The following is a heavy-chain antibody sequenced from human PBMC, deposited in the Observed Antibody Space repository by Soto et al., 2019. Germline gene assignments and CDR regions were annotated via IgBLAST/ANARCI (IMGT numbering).Heavy chain of an antibody. D-gene: IGHD3-22*01. CDR2: IYYSGST. Sequence: PSETLSLTCTVSGGSISSGDYYWSWIRQPPGKGLEWIGYIYYSGSTYYNPSLKSRVTISVDTSKNQFSLKLSSVTAADTAVYYCARVRYDSSGYLSIPPFFDYWGQGTVVTVSS. J-gene: IGHJ4*03. V-gene: IGHV4-30-4*01. CDR1: GGSISSGDYY. CDR3: ARVRYDSSGYLSIPPFFDY.